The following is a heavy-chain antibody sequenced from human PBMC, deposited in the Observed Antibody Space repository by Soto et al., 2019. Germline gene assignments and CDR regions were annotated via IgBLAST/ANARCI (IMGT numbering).Heavy chain of an antibody. V-gene: IGHV4-31*03. D-gene: IGHD5-12*01. CDR1: GGSISNTAYY. Sequence: QVQLQESGPGLVKPSQTLSLTCTVSGGSISNTAYYWNWLRQHPGKGLEWIGYIRYTGSPSYNPSLKSRLTISLDTSKNQFSLHLSSVTAAATAVYYWAGGSDGYKSGYWGQGTLVSVSS. CDR2: IRYTGSP. CDR3: AGGSDGYKSGY. J-gene: IGHJ4*02.